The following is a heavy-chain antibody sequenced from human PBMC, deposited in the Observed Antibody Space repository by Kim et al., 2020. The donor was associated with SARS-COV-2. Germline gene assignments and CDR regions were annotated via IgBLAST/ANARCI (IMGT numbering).Heavy chain of an antibody. V-gene: IGHV3-49*04. J-gene: IGHJ6*03. CDR2: IRSKAYGGTT. Sequence: GGSLRLSCTASGFTFGDYPMSWVRQAPGKGLEWVGFIRSKAYGGTTEFAASVKGRSIISRDDSKNTAYLQMNSLKTEDTALYYCTRVVVVVPGYYYYMDVWGKGTTVTVSS. CDR3: TRVVVVVPGYYYYMDV. D-gene: IGHD2-2*01. CDR1: GFTFGDYP.